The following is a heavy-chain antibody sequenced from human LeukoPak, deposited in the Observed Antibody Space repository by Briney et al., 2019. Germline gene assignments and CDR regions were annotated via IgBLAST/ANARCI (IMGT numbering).Heavy chain of an antibody. CDR3: AIQPWGSGNNWYFDL. J-gene: IGHJ2*01. V-gene: IGHV1-2*02. D-gene: IGHD7-27*01. CDR1: GYTFTGYY. Sequence: GASVKVSCKASGYTFTGYYMHWVRQAPEQGLEWMGWINPNSGGTNYAQKFQGRVTMTRDTSISTAYMELSRLRSDDTAVYYCAIQPWGSGNNWYFDLWGRGTLVTVSS. CDR2: INPNSGGT.